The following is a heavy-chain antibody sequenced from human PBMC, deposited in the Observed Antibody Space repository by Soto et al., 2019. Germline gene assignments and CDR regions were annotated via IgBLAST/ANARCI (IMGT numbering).Heavy chain of an antibody. V-gene: IGHV4-31*03. CDR3: ATIGVSGYLAV. CDR1: GADINSGGFT. Sequence: SETLSLTCSVSGADINSGGFTWTWIRQHAGKGLEWLGHISHSGSTDYNPSLKSRLSISGDTSKNHFSLTLTSVTAADAAVYYCATIGVSGYLAVWGQGTTVTVSS. J-gene: IGHJ6*02. D-gene: IGHD3-16*02. CDR2: ISHSGST.